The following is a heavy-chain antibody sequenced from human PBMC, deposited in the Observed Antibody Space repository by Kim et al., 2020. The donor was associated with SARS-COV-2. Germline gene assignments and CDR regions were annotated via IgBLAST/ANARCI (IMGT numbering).Heavy chain of an antibody. J-gene: IGHJ4*02. CDR2: IYYSGST. Sequence: SETLSLTCTVSGGSISSYYWSWIRQPPGKGLEWIGYIYYSGSTNYNPSLKSRVTISVDTSKNQFSLKLSSVTAADTAEYYCARAGGDSSILHWGQGTLVTVSS. CDR1: GGSISSYY. V-gene: IGHV4-59*01. D-gene: IGHD6-13*01. CDR3: ARAGGDSSILH.